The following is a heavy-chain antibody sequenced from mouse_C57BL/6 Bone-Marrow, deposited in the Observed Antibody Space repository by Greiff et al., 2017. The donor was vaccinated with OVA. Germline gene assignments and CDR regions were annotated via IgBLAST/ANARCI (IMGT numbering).Heavy chain of an antibody. CDR3: AREYGNCRAWFAY. CDR2: IYPRDGST. CDR1: GYTFTSYD. V-gene: IGHV1-85*01. Sequence: VQLQESGPELVKPGASVKLSCKASGYTFTSYDINWVKQRPGQGLEWIGWIYPRDGSTKYNEKFKGKATLTVDTSSSTAYMELHSLTSEDSAVYCCAREYGNCRAWFAYWGQGTLVTVSA. J-gene: IGHJ3*01. D-gene: IGHD2-1*01.